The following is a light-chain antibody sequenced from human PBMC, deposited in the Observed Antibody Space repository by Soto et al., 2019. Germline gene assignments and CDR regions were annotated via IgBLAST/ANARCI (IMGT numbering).Light chain of an antibody. V-gene: IGKV1-5*01. CDR3: QHYDNYPYT. Sequence: DVQMTQSPSTLSASVGDRVTITCRASQYINTWVAWYQQKPGRAPELLIYDASSLQSGVPSRFSGSESGTEFTLTIISLLPEDFSTYYCQHYDNYPYTFGQGTSLQIK. CDR2: DAS. CDR1: QYINTW. J-gene: IGKJ2*01.